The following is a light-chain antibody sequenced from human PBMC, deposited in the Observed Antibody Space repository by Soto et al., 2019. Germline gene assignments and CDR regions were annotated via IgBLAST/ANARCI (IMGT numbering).Light chain of an antibody. CDR1: QRFSSSQ. V-gene: IGKV3-20*01. J-gene: IGKJ1*01. Sequence: EIVLTQSPGTLSLSPGERATLSCRASQRFSSSQLAWYQQNPGQAPTLVIYDASTRATGIPDRFSGSGSGTDFTLTISRLEPEDFAVYHCQVYGSSPPWTFGQGTKVEIK. CDR2: DAS. CDR3: QVYGSSPPWT.